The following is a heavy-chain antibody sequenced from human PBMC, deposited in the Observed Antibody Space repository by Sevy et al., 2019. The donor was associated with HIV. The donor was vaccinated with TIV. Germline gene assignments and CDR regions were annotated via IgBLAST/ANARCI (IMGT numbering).Heavy chain of an antibody. Sequence: GGSLRLSCAASGFRLGDLSMDWVRQAPGKGLEWVGRIRSKPKGFTTEYAASVKGRFTISRDDSQNSLYLQMNSLKTDDTARYYCAAVAADKGYFNIWGRGTLVTVSS. D-gene: IGHD6-19*01. CDR1: GFRLGDLS. V-gene: IGHV3-72*01. CDR3: AAVAADKGYFNI. J-gene: IGHJ2*01. CDR2: IRSKPKGFTT.